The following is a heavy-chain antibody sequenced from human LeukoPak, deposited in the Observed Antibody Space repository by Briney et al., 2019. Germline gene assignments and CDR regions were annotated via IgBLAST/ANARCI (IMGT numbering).Heavy chain of an antibody. D-gene: IGHD2-2*01. J-gene: IGHJ3*02. CDR3: ARDGYCSSTSCYDAFDI. CDR1: GGSISSGGYY. V-gene: IGHV4-31*03. CDR2: IYYSGST. Sequence: SETLSLTCTVSGGSISSGGYYWSWIRQHPGKGLEWIGYIYYSGSTYYNPSLKSRVTISVDTSKNQFSLKLSSVTAADTAVYYCARDGYCSSTSCYDAFDIWGQGTMVTVSS.